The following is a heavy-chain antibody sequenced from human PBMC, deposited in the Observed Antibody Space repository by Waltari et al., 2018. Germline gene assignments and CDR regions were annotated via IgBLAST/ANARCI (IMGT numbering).Heavy chain of an antibody. CDR2: INSDGSST. CDR1: GITFSSYW. J-gene: IGHJ6*04. Sequence: EVQLVESGGGLVQPGGSLRLPRAASGITFSSYWLHWVGQAPGKGLVGVSRINSDGSSTSYADSVKGRFTISRDNAKNTLYLQMNSLRAEDTAVYYCARGAYYYGSGSMDVWGKGTTVTVSS. D-gene: IGHD3-10*01. CDR3: ARGAYYYGSGSMDV. V-gene: IGHV3-74*01.